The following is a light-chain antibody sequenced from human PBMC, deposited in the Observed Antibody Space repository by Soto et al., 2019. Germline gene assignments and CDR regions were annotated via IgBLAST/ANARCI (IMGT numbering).Light chain of an antibody. CDR2: DNT. V-gene: IGLV1-40*01. J-gene: IGLJ3*02. Sequence: QSVLTQPPSVSGAPGQRVTMSCTGSSSNIGAGDHVHWYQQFPGTAPKLLIYDNTNRPSGVPDRFSGSKSGTSASLAITGLQAGDEADYYCQSYDSSLSGVLFGGGTKLTVL. CDR1: SSNIGAGDH. CDR3: QSYDSSLSGVL.